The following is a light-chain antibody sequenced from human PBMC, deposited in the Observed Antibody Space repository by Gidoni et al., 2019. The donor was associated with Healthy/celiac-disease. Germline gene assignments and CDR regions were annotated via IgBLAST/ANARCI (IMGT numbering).Light chain of an antibody. J-gene: IGKJ2*01. CDR3: QQYNSYPYT. CDR1: QSISSW. Sequence: DIQMTQSPSTLSASVGDRVTITCRASQSISSWLAWDPHQPGNAPKLLIYKASSLEIGVPSRFSGRGSGTEFTLTISSLKPDYFATYYCQQYNSYPYTFGQGTKLEIK. V-gene: IGKV1-5*03. CDR2: KAS.